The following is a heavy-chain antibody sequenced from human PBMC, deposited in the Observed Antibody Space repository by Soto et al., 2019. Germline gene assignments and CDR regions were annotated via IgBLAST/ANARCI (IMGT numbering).Heavy chain of an antibody. CDR3: ARGYFDSSGYDLGY. CDR2: INSDGGST. Sequence: EVQLVESGGGLVQPGGSLRLSCVASGFTFRNYWMHWVRQAPGKGLVWVSRINSDGGSTSYADSVKGRFTISRDNAKNMLYLQMNSLRAGETAVYYCARGYFDSSGYDLGYWGQGSLVTVSS. D-gene: IGHD3-22*01. J-gene: IGHJ4*02. V-gene: IGHV3-74*01. CDR1: GFTFRNYW.